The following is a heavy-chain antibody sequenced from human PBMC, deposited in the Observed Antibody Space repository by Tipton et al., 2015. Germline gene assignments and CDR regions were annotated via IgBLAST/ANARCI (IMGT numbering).Heavy chain of an antibody. CDR3: ARGGNSPRHNWLDS. CDR2: VYPSGST. J-gene: IGHJ5*01. V-gene: IGHV4-4*07. CDR1: GGSVRSHY. D-gene: IGHD4-23*01. Sequence: TLSLTCSVSGGSVRSHYWHWIRQPAEKQPEWIGRVYPSGSTIYTPSLKSRLTISFDTTTNPLSLKLRAVTAADTAIYYCARGGNSPRHNWLDSWGQGTLATVSS.